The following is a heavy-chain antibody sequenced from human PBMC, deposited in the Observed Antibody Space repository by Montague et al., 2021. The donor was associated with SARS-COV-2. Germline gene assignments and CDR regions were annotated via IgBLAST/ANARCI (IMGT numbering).Heavy chain of an antibody. J-gene: IGHJ4*02. V-gene: IGHV4-39*02. D-gene: IGHD3-9*01. CDR3: VRGGYSDWLLPFEY. Sequence: SETRSLTCTVSGGSINSNSYYWGWIRQPPGQGLEWIGSIDYSGRHYYNPCLKSRVTMSVDTPKIHFSLNLSSVTAADTAVFYCVRGGYSDWLLPFEYWGQGTVVTVSS. CDR1: GGSINSNSYY. CDR2: IDYSGRH.